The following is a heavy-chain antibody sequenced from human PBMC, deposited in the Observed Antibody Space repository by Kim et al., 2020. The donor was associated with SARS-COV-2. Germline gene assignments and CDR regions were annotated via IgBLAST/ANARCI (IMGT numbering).Heavy chain of an antibody. Sequence: GGSLRLSCVVSGITFSKAWMSWVRQAPGKGLEWIGRIKSKTAGGTTDYGAPVKGRFSISRDDSKNTQYLQMNSLETDDTAVYYCATDLRGGVDTIPGSALVDYWGQGALVTVSS. CDR3: ATDLRGGVDTIPGSALVDY. CDR2: IKSKTAGGTT. CDR1: GITFSKAW. D-gene: IGHD5-18*01. V-gene: IGHV3-15*01. J-gene: IGHJ4*02.